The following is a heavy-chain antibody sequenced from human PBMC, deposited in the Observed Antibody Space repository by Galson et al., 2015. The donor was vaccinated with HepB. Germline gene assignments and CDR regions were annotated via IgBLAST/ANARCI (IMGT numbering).Heavy chain of an antibody. J-gene: IGHJ1*01. CDR3: AKGPWVVVGAGYFQH. CDR1: GITFSSYA. CDR2: ISGGGGTT. D-gene: IGHD2-2*01. Sequence: SLRLSCAASGITFSSYAMSWVRQAPGKGLEWVSAISGGGGTTYYADSVKGRFTISRDNSKNTLYLEMSSLRAEDTAVYYCAKGPWVVVGAGYFQHWGQGTLVTVSS. V-gene: IGHV3-23*01.